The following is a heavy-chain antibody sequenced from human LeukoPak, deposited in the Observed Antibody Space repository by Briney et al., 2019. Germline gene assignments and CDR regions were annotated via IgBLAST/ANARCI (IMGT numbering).Heavy chain of an antibody. Sequence: ASVKVSCRASGYTFTGYYMHWVRQAPGQGLEWMGWINPNSGGTNYAQKFQGRVTMTRDTSISTAYMELSRLRSDDTAVYYCARFRPGDWSFDLWGRGTLVTVSS. CDR1: GYTFTGYY. D-gene: IGHD6-6*01. CDR2: INPNSGGT. J-gene: IGHJ2*01. CDR3: ARFRPGDWSFDL. V-gene: IGHV1-2*02.